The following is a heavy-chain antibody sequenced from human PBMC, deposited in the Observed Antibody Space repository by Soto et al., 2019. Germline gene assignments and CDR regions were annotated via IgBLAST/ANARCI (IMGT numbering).Heavy chain of an antibody. CDR3: AKSAMVRGGGWFDP. J-gene: IGHJ5*02. Sequence: EVQLLESVGGLVQPGGSLRLSCAASRFTFSTYALTWVRQAPGKGLEWVSDISGSGGNTYYADSVKGRFTISRDNSKNTLYLQMNRLRAEDTAVYYCAKSAMVRGGGWFDPWGQGTLVTVSS. D-gene: IGHD3-10*01. CDR1: RFTFSTYA. CDR2: ISGSGGNT. V-gene: IGHV3-23*01.